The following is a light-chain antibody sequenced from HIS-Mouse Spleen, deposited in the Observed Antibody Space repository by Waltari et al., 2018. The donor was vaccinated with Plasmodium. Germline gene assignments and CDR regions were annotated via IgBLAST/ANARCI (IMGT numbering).Light chain of an antibody. J-gene: IGKJ2*01. CDR2: AAS. CDR1: QGIGTD. Sequence: AIQMTQSPSSLSACVGDRVTITCRASQGIGTDLGWYQQKPGKAPKLLISAASSLQSGVPSRFSGSGSGTDFTRTISSLQPEDFATYCCLQDYNYPYTFGQGTKLEIK. CDR3: LQDYNYPYT. V-gene: IGKV1-6*01.